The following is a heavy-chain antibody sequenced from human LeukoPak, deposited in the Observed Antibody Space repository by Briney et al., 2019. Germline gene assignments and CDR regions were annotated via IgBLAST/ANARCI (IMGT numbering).Heavy chain of an antibody. CDR2: IYTSGST. CDR1: GGSISSGSYY. V-gene: IGHV4-61*02. J-gene: IGHJ6*03. D-gene: IGHD3-22*01. CDR3: ARSDYYDSSGYPMDHWYMDV. Sequence: TLSLTFTVSGGSISSGSYYWSWIRQPAGKGLEWIGRIYTSGSTNYNPSLKSRVTISVDTSKNQFSLKLSSVTAADTAVYYCARSDYYDSSGYPMDHWYMDVWGKGTTVTVSS.